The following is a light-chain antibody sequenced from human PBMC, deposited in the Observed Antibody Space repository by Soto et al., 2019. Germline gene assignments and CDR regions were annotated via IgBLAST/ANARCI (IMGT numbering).Light chain of an antibody. CDR2: DAS. J-gene: IGKJ5*01. Sequence: EMVMTQSPATLSVSPGERVTLSCRASQSVSSNLAWYQQKLGQAPRLLIYDASTRATGIPARFSGSGSGTEFTLTISSLQSEDFAIYYCQPYDNWPPITFGTGTRLEIK. CDR3: QPYDNWPPIT. CDR1: QSVSSN. V-gene: IGKV3-15*01.